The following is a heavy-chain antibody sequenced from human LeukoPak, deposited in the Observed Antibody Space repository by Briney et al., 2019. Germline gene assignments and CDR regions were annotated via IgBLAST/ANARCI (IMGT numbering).Heavy chain of an antibody. V-gene: IGHV1-69*13. J-gene: IGHJ6*02. D-gene: IGHD2-8*01. Sequence: SVKVSCKASGYTFTSYYIHWVRQAPGQGLEWMGGIIPIFGTANYAQKFQGRVTITADESTSTAYMELSSLRSEDTAVYYCARDCGVCGAPGRYYGMDVWGQGTTVTVSS. CDR3: ARDCGVCGAPGRYYGMDV. CDR1: GYTFTSYY. CDR2: IIPIFGTA.